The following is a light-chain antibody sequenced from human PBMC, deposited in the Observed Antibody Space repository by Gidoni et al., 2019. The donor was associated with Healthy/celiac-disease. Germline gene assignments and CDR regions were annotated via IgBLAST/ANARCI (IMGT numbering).Light chain of an antibody. CDR2: GAS. CDR1: QSVNSSY. CDR3: QQYGSSPLMYT. V-gene: IGKV3-20*01. J-gene: IGKJ2*01. Sequence: EIVLTHSPGTLSLPPGESATLSCRASQSVNSSYLAWYQQKPGQAPRLLIYGASSRATGIPDRFSGSGSGTDFTLTISRLEPEDFAVYYCQQYGSSPLMYTFGQGTKLEIK.